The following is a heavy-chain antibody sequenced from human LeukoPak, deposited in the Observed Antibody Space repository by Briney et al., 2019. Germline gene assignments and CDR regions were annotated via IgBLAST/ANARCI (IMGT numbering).Heavy chain of an antibody. V-gene: IGHV4-38-2*01. D-gene: IGHD6-13*01. CDR2: IYHSGST. CDR1: GYSISSGYY. Sequence: PSETLSLTCAVSGYSISSGYYWGWIRRPPGRGLEWIGSIYHSGSTYYNPSLKSRVTISVDTSKNQFSLKLSSVTAADTAVYYCARGGIAGDNWFDPWGQGTLVTVPS. J-gene: IGHJ5*02. CDR3: ARGGIAGDNWFDP.